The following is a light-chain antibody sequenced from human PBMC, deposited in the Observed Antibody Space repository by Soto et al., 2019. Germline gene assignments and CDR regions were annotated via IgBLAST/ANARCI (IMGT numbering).Light chain of an antibody. J-gene: IGKJ5*01. Sequence: ENVLTQSPATLSLSPGERATLSCRASQSVAYALAWYQQKPGQAPRLLISDASSRATGVQDRFSGSGSGTDFTLTIFRLEPEDFALYYCQQYGPSLITFGQGTRLEIK. CDR1: QSVAYA. CDR3: QQYGPSLIT. CDR2: DAS. V-gene: IGKV3-20*01.